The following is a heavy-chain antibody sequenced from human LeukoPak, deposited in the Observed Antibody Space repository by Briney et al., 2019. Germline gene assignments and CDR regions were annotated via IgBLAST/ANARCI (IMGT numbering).Heavy chain of an antibody. CDR3: ARDGTGVYNLVQY. CDR2: INPNSGGT. V-gene: IGHV1-2*02. CDR1: GYTFTGYY. D-gene: IGHD5-24*01. Sequence: ASVKVSCKASGYTFTGYYMHWVRQAPGQGLEWMGWINPNSGGTNYAQKFQGRATMTRGTSISAVYMELSRLRSDDTAVYYCARDGTGVYNLVQYWGQGTLVTVSS. J-gene: IGHJ4*02.